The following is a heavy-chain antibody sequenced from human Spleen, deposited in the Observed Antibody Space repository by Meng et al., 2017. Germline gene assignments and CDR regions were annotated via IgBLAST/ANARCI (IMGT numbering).Heavy chain of an antibody. V-gene: IGHV4-34*01. D-gene: IGHD2-21*02. CDR3: AGGAVVTLIFYHAMDV. Sequence: SETLSLTCAVYSGSFDNYYWTWIRQPPGKGLEWIGEINQSGSTNYNPSLKSRVSMSVDTSKNQFSLKLSSVTAADTAVYYCAGGAVVTLIFYHAMDVWGQGTTVTVSS. J-gene: IGHJ6*02. CDR1: SGSFDNYY. CDR2: INQSGST.